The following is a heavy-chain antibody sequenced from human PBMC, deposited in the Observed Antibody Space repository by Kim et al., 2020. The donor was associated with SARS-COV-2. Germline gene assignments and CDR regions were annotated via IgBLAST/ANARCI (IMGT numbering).Heavy chain of an antibody. CDR3: ARDDARNSNYGSGSYSPYYYYGMDV. Sequence: SETLSLTCTVSGGSISSSSYYWGWIRQPPGKGLEWIGSIYYSGSTYYNPSLKSRVTISVDTSKNQFSLKLSSVTAADTAVYYCARDDARNSNYGSGSYSPYYYYGMDVWGQGTTVTVSS. D-gene: IGHD3-10*01. CDR2: IYYSGST. CDR1: GGSISSSSYY. V-gene: IGHV4-39*07. J-gene: IGHJ6*02.